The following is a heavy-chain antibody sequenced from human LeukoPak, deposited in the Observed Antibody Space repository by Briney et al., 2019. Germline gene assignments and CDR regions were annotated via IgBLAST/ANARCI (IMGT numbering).Heavy chain of an antibody. V-gene: IGHV3-13*01. Sequence: GGSLRLSCAASGFTFSSYDMHWVRQATGKGLEWVSAIGTAGDTYYPGSVKGRFTISRENAKNSLYLQMNSLRAGDTAAYYCARGGDFWSGYGDAFDIWGQGTMVTVSS. D-gene: IGHD3-3*01. J-gene: IGHJ3*02. CDR3: ARGGDFWSGYGDAFDI. CDR2: IGTAGDT. CDR1: GFTFSSYD.